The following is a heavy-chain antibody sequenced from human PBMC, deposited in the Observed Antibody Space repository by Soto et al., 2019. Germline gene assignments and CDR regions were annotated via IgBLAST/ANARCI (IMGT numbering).Heavy chain of an antibody. J-gene: IGHJ4*02. CDR3: ARGGAMGVDY. CDR2: IYFDGITT. CDR1: GFTFNTPW. D-gene: IGHD1-26*01. Sequence: EVQLVESGGGVVQPGGPLRLSCTASGFTFNTPWMHWVGQPPGKGLVWVSRIYFDGITTNYADSVKGRLTVSRDNAKNTVYLHVNTLRDEDTAVYYCARGGAMGVDYWGQGTLVTVSS. V-gene: IGHV3-74*01.